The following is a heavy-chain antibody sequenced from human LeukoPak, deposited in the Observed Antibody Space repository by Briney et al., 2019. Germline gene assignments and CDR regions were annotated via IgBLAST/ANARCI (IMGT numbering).Heavy chain of an antibody. CDR2: IGGSGGST. V-gene: IGHV3-23*01. Sequence: GGSLRLSCRTSGFTFSSYAMSWVRQAPGKGLEWVSAIGGSGGSTYSADSVKGRFTISRDNSKNILYLQMNSLRAEDTAIYYCAKTNLIVVPSTIRRGGFFDCWGQGTLVTVSS. CDR3: AKTNLIVVPSTIRRGGFFDC. D-gene: IGHD2-2*01. J-gene: IGHJ4*02. CDR1: GFTFSSYA.